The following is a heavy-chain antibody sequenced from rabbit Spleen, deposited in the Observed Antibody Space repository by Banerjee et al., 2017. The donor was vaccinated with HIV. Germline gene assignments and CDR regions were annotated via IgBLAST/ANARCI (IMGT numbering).Heavy chain of an antibody. D-gene: IGHD4-1*01. Sequence: QSLEESGGDLVKPGASLTLTCTASGFSFSGGYFICWVRQAPGKGLEWIACIDGGSSGITYYASWAKGRFTISKTSSTTVTLQMTSLTGADTATYFCARARNNRGNPYYFDFWGPGTLVTVS. CDR1: GFSFSGGYF. CDR2: IDGGSSGIT. J-gene: IGHJ4*01. CDR3: ARARNNRGNPYYFDF. V-gene: IGHV1S40*01.